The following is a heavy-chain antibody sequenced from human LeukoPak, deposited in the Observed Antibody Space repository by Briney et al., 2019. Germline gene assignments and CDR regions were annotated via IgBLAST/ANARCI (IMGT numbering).Heavy chain of an antibody. CDR2: ISSSSSTI. V-gene: IGHV3-48*04. CDR1: GFTFSSYS. J-gene: IGHJ4*02. CDR3: AREPIAAAGTGLFDY. D-gene: IGHD6-13*01. Sequence: GGSLRLSCAASGFTFSSYSMNWVRQAPGKGLEWVSYISSSSSTIYYADSVKGRFTISRDNAKNSLYLQMNSLRAEDTAVYYCAREPIAAAGTGLFDYWGQGTLVTVSS.